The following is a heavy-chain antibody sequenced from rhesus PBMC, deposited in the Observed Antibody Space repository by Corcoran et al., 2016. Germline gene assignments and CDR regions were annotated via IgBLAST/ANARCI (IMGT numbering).Heavy chain of an antibody. CDR1: GFSLSTSGVR. CDR2: IYWDDDK. CDR3: ARGVWGSSYFDY. J-gene: IGHJ4*01. D-gene: IGHD3-34*01. Sequence: QVTLKESGPALVKPTQTLTLTCTFSGFSLSTSGVRVSWIRQPPGKALEWLALIYWDDDKRYSTSLKSRLTISKDTSKNQVVLTMTNMDPVDTATYYCARGVWGSSYFDYWGQGVLVTVSS. V-gene: IGHV2-174*01.